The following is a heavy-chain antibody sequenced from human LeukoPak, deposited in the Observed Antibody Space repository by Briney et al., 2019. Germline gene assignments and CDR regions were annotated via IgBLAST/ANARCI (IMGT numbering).Heavy chain of an antibody. CDR1: GYTFTGYY. V-gene: IGHV1-2*02. J-gene: IGHJ5*02. CDR3: ARAQKGYCSGGSCYSGIP. Sequence: ASVKVSCNASGYTFTGYYMHWVRQAPGQGLEWMGWINPNSGGTNYAQKFQGRVTMTRDTSISTAYMELSRLRSDDTAVYYCARAQKGYCSGGSCYSGIPWGQGTLVTVSS. D-gene: IGHD2-15*01. CDR2: INPNSGGT.